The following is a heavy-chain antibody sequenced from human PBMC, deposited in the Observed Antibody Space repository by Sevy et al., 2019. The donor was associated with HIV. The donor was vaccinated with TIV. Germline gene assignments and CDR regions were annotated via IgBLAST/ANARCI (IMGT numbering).Heavy chain of an antibody. D-gene: IGHD2-21*02. CDR1: GYTFTSYY. Sequence: ASVKVSCKASGYTFTSYYIHWVRQAPGQGLEWMGIINPSGGSTSYAQKFQGRVTMTRDKSTGTVYMELSSLTSVDTAVYYCARSIVVVTSIPGAERGGPSDYWGQGTLVTVSS. J-gene: IGHJ4*02. CDR3: ARSIVVVTSIPGAERGGPSDY. CDR2: INPSGGST. V-gene: IGHV1-46*01.